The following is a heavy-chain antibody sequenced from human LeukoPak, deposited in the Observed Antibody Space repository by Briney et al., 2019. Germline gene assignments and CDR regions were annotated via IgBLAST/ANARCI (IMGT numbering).Heavy chain of an antibody. CDR2: INDNGRT. D-gene: IGHD3-9*01. CDR3: ARVAMTGSFDHWYFDL. Sequence: GSLRLSCAASGFTFSSYAMSWIRQPPGKGLEYIGEINDNGRTIYNPSLESRVTISVDTSKNQVSLNLNSVTAADTALYYCARVAMTGSFDHWYFDLWGRGTLVIVSS. CDR1: GFTFSSYA. J-gene: IGHJ2*01. V-gene: IGHV4-34*01.